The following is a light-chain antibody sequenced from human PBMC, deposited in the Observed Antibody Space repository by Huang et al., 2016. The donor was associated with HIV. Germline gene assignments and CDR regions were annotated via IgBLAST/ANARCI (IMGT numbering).Light chain of an antibody. V-gene: IGKV4-1*01. J-gene: IGKJ1*01. CDR1: QRVLYSANTKNY. CDR2: WAS. Sequence: DIVMTQSPDSLAVSLGERATINCKSSQRVLYSANTKNYLVWYQQKPGQPPKLLIYWASTRESGVPDRFSGSGSGTDFTLTINSLQAEDVAVYYCQQYYTTPPTFGQGTKVEIK. CDR3: QQYYTTPPT.